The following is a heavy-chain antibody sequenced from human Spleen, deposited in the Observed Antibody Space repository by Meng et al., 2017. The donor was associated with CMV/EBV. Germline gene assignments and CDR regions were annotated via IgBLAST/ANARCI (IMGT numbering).Heavy chain of an antibody. CDR3: ARRLGIYGGGIVVVPAANNRRGWFDP. D-gene: IGHD2-2*01. Sequence: SETLSLTCSVSGGSISSYYWSWIRQPPGKGLEWIGDIYYSGSTNSNPSLKSRVTISVDTSKNQFSLKLSSVTAADTAVYYCARRLGIYGGGIVVVPAANNRRGWFDPWGQGTLVTVSS. CDR1: GGSISSYY. CDR2: IYYSGST. J-gene: IGHJ5*02. V-gene: IGHV4-59*12.